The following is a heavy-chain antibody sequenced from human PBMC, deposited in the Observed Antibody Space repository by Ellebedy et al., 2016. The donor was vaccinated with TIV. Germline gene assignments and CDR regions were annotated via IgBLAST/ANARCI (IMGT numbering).Heavy chain of an antibody. CDR1: GFTFSSYG. J-gene: IGHJ6*02. CDR3: ARDYCSSTSCFVYYYYGMDV. V-gene: IGHV3-30*03. D-gene: IGHD2-2*01. CDR2: ISYDGSNK. Sequence: PGGSLRLSCAASGFTFSSYGMHWVRQAPGKGLEWVAVISYDGSNKYYADSVKGRFTISRDNSKNTLYLQMNSLRAEDTAVYYCARDYCSSTSCFVYYYYGMDVWGQGTTVTVSS.